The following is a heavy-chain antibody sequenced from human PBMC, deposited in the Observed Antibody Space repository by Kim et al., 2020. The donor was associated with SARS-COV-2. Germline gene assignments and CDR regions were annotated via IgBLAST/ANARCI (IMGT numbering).Heavy chain of an antibody. V-gene: IGHV3-30-3*01. Sequence: GGSLRLSCAASGFTFSSYAMHWVRQAPGKGLEWVAVISYDGSNKYYADSVKGRFTISRDNSKNTLYLQMNSLRAEDTAVYYCARDPSITMIVVALPAYFDYWGQGTLVTVSS. CDR1: GFTFSSYA. J-gene: IGHJ4*02. CDR3: ARDPSITMIVVALPAYFDY. D-gene: IGHD3-22*01. CDR2: ISYDGSNK.